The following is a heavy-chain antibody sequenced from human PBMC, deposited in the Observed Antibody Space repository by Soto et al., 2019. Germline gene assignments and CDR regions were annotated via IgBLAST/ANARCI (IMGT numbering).Heavy chain of an antibody. D-gene: IGHD6-19*01. CDR3: ARVSSGWYYFDY. CDR2: MYNSGST. CDR1: GGSVSSGSYY. J-gene: IGHJ4*02. V-gene: IGHV4-61*01. Sequence: SETLSLTCTVSGGSVSSGSYYWSWIRQPPGKGLEWIGYMYNSGSTNYNPSLKSRVIISVDTSKNQFSLKLSSVTAADTAVYYCARVSSGWYYFDYWGQGTLVTVSS.